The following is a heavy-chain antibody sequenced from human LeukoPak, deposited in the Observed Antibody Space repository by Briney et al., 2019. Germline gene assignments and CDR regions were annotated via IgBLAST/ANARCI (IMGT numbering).Heavy chain of an antibody. CDR2: ISYDGNNK. D-gene: IGHD6-13*01. Sequence: PAGGSLRLSCAASGFKFSTYALHWVRQAPGKGLEWVALISYDGNNKFYVDSVKGRFTTSRDNSNNTLYLQMNSLRAEDTAVYYCARPPRPLTPIEAAGDGMDVWGQGTTVTVSS. J-gene: IGHJ6*02. CDR3: ARPPRPLTPIEAAGDGMDV. V-gene: IGHV3-30-3*01. CDR1: GFKFSTYA.